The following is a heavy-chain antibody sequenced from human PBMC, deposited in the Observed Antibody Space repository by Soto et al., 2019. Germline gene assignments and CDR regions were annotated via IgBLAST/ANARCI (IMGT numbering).Heavy chain of an antibody. D-gene: IGHD3-22*01. CDR1: GYSFTSYW. V-gene: IGHV5-51*01. CDR2: IYPGDSDT. Sequence: GESLKISCKGSGYSFTSYWIGWVRQMPGKGLEWMGIIYPGDSDTRYSPSFQGQVTISADKSISTAYLQWSSLKASDTAMYYCARQSAEYYYDSSGYYFFDYWGQGTLVTVFS. CDR3: ARQSAEYYYDSSGYYFFDY. J-gene: IGHJ4*02.